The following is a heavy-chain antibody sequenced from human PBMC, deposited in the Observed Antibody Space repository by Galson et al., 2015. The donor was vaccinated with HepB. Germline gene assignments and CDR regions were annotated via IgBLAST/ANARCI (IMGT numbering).Heavy chain of an antibody. CDR2: ITGSGDVI. CDR3: ARDVVMALGGLIVGGWYDP. D-gene: IGHD3-16*02. CDR1: GFTFSDSP. Sequence: SLRLSCAASGFTFSDSPMNWVRQSPGKGLEWISYITGSGDVIFYADSVKGRFTTSRDNAKNSLFLQMNSLRDEDTAVYYCARDVVMALGGLIVGGWYDPWGRGTLVAVSS. V-gene: IGHV3-48*02. J-gene: IGHJ5*02.